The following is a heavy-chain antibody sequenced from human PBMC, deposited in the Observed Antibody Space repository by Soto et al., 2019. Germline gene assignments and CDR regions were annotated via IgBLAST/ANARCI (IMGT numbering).Heavy chain of an antibody. CDR3: ARDRITMVRGVSNWFDP. J-gene: IGHJ5*02. D-gene: IGHD3-10*01. CDR1: GGTFSSYA. CDR2: FIPIFGTA. V-gene: IGHV1-69*13. Sequence: SVKVSCKASGGTFSSYAISWVRQAPGQGLEWMGGFIPIFGTANYAQKFQGRVTITADESTSTAYVELSSLRSEDTAVYYCARDRITMVRGVSNWFDPWGQGTLVTVS.